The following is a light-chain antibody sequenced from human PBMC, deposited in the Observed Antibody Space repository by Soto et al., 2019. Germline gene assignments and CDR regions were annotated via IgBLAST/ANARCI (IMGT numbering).Light chain of an antibody. Sequence: EIVMTQSPATLSLSPGARATLSCRASQSVSNNLAWYQQAPGQPPRLLIDDASSRAAGIPDRFSGSGSGTEFTLTISSLQSEDCAVYYCQQWNNWPPVTFGQGTRMEI. J-gene: IGKJ2*01. CDR2: DAS. CDR3: QQWNNWPPVT. V-gene: IGKV3-15*01. CDR1: QSVSNN.